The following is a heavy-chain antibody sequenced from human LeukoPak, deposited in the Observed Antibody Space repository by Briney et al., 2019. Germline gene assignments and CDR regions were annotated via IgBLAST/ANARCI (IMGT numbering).Heavy chain of an antibody. J-gene: IGHJ4*02. Sequence: ASVKVSCKASGYTFTSYGISWVRQAPGQGLEWMGWINAYNGNTNYAQKLQGRVTMTTDTSTSTAYMELRSLRSDDTAVYYCARVDGYSGYDNFDYWGQGPRSPSPQ. D-gene: IGHD5-12*01. V-gene: IGHV1-18*01. CDR3: ARVDGYSGYDNFDY. CDR1: GYTFTSYG. CDR2: INAYNGNT.